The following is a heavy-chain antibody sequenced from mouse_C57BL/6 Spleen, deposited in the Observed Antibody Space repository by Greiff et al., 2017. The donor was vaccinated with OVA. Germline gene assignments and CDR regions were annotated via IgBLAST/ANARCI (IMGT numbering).Heavy chain of an antibody. V-gene: IGHV1-69*01. CDR3: AKVYDGYYFDY. CDR1: GYTFTSSW. D-gene: IGHD2-3*01. Sequence: VKLQQPGAELVMPGASVKLSCKAPGYTFTSSWLNWVKQRPGQGLEWFGEIDPSDSYPNYNQKFKGKSTLTVDKSSSTAYMQLSSLTSEDSAVYYCAKVYDGYYFDYWGQGTTLTVSS. J-gene: IGHJ2*01. CDR2: IDPSDSYP.